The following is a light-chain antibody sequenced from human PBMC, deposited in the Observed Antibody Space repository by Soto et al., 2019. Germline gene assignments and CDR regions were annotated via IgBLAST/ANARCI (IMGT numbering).Light chain of an antibody. J-gene: IGLJ1*01. CDR3: QSYDSSLSALYV. CDR2: GNN. Sequence: QSVLTQPASVSGAPGQRVTISCTGSRSNIGAGYEVHWYQQLPGTAPKLLIYGNNNRPSGVPDRFSGSKSGTSASLAITGLQAEDEADYYCQSYDSSLSALYVFGPGTKVTVL. V-gene: IGLV1-40*01. CDR1: RSNIGAGYE.